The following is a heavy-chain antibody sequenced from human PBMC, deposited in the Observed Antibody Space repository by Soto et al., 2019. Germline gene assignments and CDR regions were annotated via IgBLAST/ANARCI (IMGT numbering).Heavy chain of an antibody. J-gene: IGHJ6*02. CDR2: INHSGST. Sequence: SETLSLTCAVYGGSFSGYYWSWIRQPPGKGLEWIGEINHSGSTNYNPSLKSRVTISVDTSKNQFSLKLSSVTAADTAVYYCARLPTWRYDFWSGRMDVWGQGTTVTVSS. CDR1: GGSFSGYY. V-gene: IGHV4-34*01. D-gene: IGHD3-3*01. CDR3: ARLPTWRYDFWSGRMDV.